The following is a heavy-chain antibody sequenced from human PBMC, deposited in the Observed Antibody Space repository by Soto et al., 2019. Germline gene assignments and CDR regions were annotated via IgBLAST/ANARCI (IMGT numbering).Heavy chain of an antibody. CDR1: GYTFTSYR. V-gene: IGHV1-69*13. Sequence: ASVKVSCKASGYTFTSYRINWVRQAPGQGLEWVGGIVPIYRTADYAQKFQGRVTITADESARTAYLEVRSLKSQDTAVYYCARASGAKLSSSWGQGTLVTVSS. D-gene: IGHD6-13*01. CDR2: IVPIYRTA. J-gene: IGHJ4*02. CDR3: ARASGAKLSSS.